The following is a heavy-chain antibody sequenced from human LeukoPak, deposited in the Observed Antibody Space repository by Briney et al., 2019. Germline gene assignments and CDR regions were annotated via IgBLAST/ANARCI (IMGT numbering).Heavy chain of an antibody. V-gene: IGHV3-53*01. Sequence: GGSLRLSCAASGVTFGDSFISWVRQTPGKGLEWVSVLYWDGRTFYADSVKGRFTISRDDSRNTLYLQMDSLRAEDTAMYYCATKHMSTETDYWGQGTLVTVSS. J-gene: IGHJ4*02. D-gene: IGHD5/OR15-5a*01. CDR3: ATKHMSTETDY. CDR1: GVTFGDSF. CDR2: LYWDGRT.